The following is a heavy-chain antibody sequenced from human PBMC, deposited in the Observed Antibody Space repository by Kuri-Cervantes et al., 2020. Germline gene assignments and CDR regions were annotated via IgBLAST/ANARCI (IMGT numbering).Heavy chain of an antibody. V-gene: IGHV1-8*01. Sequence: ASVKVSCKASGYTFTSYDINWVRQATGQGLEWMGWMNPNSGNTGYAQKFQGRVTMTRNTSTSTAYMELSSLRSEDTAVYYCAREYRDYGLAWFDPWGQGTLVTVSS. D-gene: IGHD4-17*01. CDR1: GYTFTSYD. CDR3: AREYRDYGLAWFDP. CDR2: MNPNSGNT. J-gene: IGHJ5*02.